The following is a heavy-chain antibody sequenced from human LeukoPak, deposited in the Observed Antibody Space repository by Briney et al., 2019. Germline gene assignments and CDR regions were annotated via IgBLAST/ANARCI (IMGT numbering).Heavy chain of an antibody. CDR3: AKVPHSWGLFDS. D-gene: IGHD3-16*01. J-gene: IGHJ4*02. CDR1: GFTFSRYG. CDR2: IRDDGSTR. Sequence: GGSLRLSCAASGFTFSRYGLHWVRQAPGKGLAWVAFIRDDGSTRYYADSVKGRFTVSRDNSKNTLYLQMDSLRTEDTAVYYCAKVPHSWGLFDSWGQGTLVTVSS. V-gene: IGHV3-30*02.